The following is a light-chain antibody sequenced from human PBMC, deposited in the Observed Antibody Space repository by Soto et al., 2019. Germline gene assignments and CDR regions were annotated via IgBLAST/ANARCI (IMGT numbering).Light chain of an antibody. Sequence: ILLTQSPDTLSVSPGERVTFSCRASQNVYNKLAWYQHKPGQAPRLLISGASTGATGVPPRLSGSGSGTDFTLTVNSLQSEDIAVYYCQQYHNWPVTFGGGTKVDIK. V-gene: IGKV3-15*01. CDR2: GAS. J-gene: IGKJ4*01. CDR3: QQYHNWPVT. CDR1: QNVYNK.